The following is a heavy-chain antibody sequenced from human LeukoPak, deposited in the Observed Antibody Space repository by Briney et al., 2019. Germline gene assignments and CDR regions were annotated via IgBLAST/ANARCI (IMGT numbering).Heavy chain of an antibody. D-gene: IGHD6-13*01. V-gene: IGHV3-7*01. CDR3: ARGDVESRGFDC. CDR1: GFTLSTYW. Sequence: GGSLRLSCTASGFTLSTYWMSWVRQAPGKGLEWVANIKQGGSEKYYVDSVKGRFTISRDNARNSLYLQMNSLRAEDTAVYYCARGDVESRGFDCWGQGTLVTVSS. CDR2: IKQGGSEK. J-gene: IGHJ4*02.